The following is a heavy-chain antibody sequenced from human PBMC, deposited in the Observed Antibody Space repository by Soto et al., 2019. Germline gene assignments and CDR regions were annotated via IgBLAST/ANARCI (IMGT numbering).Heavy chain of an antibody. CDR1: GFTVSSNY. CDR2: IYSGCST. V-gene: IGHV3-66*01. Sequence: EVQLVESGGGLVQPGGSLRLSCAASGFTVSSNYMSWVRQAPGKGLEWVSVIYSGCSTYYADPVKGRFTISRDNSKNTLYLQMNSLRAEDTAVYYCARVACSGGRCYFHYYYYMDVWGKGTTITDSS. J-gene: IGHJ6*03. CDR3: ARVACSGGRCYFHYYYYMDV. D-gene: IGHD2-15*01.